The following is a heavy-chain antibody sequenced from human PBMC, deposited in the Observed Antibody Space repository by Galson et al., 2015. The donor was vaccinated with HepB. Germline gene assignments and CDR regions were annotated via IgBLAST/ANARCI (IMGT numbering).Heavy chain of an antibody. Sequence: SLRLSCAASESTFRGFSMNWVRQAPGKGLEWISHIGSDSRGVTYADSVKGRFTASRDNAKNSLYLQMGSLRDEDTAVYFCVRDKNWVIDYWGQGTLVTVSS. CDR1: ESTFRGFS. CDR3: VRDKNWVIDY. V-gene: IGHV3-48*02. D-gene: IGHD7-27*01. J-gene: IGHJ4*02. CDR2: IGSDSRGV.